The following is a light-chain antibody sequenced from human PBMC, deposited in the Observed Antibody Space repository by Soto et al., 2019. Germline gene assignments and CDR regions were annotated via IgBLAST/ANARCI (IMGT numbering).Light chain of an antibody. J-gene: IGKJ5*01. V-gene: IGKV4-1*01. CDR3: QHYYTVPVT. CDR1: QTVLRSSNNKNH. Sequence: DIVMTQSPDSLAVSLGERATINCKSSQTVLRSSNNKNHLAWYQQKPEQPPKMLISWVSTRESGVPDRFSGSGSGTDFTLTISSLQAEDVAVYYCQHYYTVPVTFGQGTRLEIK. CDR2: WVS.